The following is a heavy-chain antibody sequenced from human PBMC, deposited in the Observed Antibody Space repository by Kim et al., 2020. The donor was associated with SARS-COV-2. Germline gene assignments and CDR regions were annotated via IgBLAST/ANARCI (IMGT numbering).Heavy chain of an antibody. CDR3: AGTTAIKDFDY. CDR1: GGSFSGYY. D-gene: IGHD4-17*01. V-gene: IGHV4-34*01. J-gene: IGHJ4*01. CDR2: INHSGST. Sequence: SETLSLTCAVYGGSFSGYYWSWIRQPPGKGLEWIGEINHSGSTYYNPSLKSRVTISVDTSKNQFSLKLSSVTAAVTAVYYCAGTTAIKDFDYWCKVTMVT.